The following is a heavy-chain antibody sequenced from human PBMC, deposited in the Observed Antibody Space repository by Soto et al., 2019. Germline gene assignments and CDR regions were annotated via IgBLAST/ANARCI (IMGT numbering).Heavy chain of an antibody. J-gene: IGHJ5*02. V-gene: IGHV4-61*01. CDR3: ARDRIFGVVPNNWFDP. CDR2: IYYSGST. D-gene: IGHD3-3*01. Sequence: SETLSLTCTVSGGSVSSGSYYWSWIRQPPGKGLEWIGYIYYSGSTKYKPSLKSRVTISVDTSKNQFSLKLSSVTAADTAVYYCARDRIFGVVPNNWFDPWGQGTLVTVSS. CDR1: GGSVSSGSYY.